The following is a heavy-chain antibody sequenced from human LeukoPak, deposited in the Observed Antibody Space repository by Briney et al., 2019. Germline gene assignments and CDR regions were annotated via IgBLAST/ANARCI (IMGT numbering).Heavy chain of an antibody. V-gene: IGHV3-43D*03. CDR2: ISWDGGRT. D-gene: IGHD3-10*01. CDR3: AKDKFDGSGNYYFDY. Sequence: PGGSLRLSCEASGFTFDDYAMHWVRQAPGKGLEWVSLISWDGGRTYYADSVKARFTISRDNSKNSLYLQMNSLRAEDTALYYCAKDKFDGSGNYYFDYWGQGTLVTV. CDR1: GFTFDDYA. J-gene: IGHJ4*02.